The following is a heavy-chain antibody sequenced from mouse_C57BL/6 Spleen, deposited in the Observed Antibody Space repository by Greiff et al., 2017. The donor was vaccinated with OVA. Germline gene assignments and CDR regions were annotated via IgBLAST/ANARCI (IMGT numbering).Heavy chain of an antibody. J-gene: IGHJ2*01. Sequence: QVQLQQSGPGLVQPSQSLSITCTVSGFSLTSYGVHWVRQSPGKGLEWLGVIWSGGSTDDNAAFISRLSISKDNSKSQVFFKMNSLQADDTAIYYCARNRGDGYYEGYYFDYWGQGTTLTVSS. CDR2: IWSGGST. CDR1: GFSLTSYG. CDR3: ARNRGDGYYEGYYFDY. V-gene: IGHV2-2*01. D-gene: IGHD2-3*01.